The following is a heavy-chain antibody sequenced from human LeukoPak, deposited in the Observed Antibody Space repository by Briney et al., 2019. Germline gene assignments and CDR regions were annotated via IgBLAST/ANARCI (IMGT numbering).Heavy chain of an antibody. CDR1: GYTSTNYW. J-gene: IGHJ4*02. CDR3: ARPIVPGQFGEWSY. V-gene: IGHV5-51*01. CDR2: IYPGDSDT. D-gene: IGHD3-10*01. Sequence: GESLKISCKGSGYTSTNYWIGWVRQMPGKGLEWMGIIYPGDSDTRYGPSFQGQVTISADKSISTAYLQWSSLKASDTAMYYCARPIVPGQFGEWSYWGQGTLVTVSS.